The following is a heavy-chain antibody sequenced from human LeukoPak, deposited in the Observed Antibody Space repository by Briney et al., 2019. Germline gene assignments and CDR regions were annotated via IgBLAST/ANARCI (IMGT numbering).Heavy chain of an antibody. CDR1: GVTVSTNY. J-gene: IGHJ4*02. CDR2: VYSSGGA. CDR3: ARSWNGYGFYFDY. D-gene: IGHD5-12*01. V-gene: IGHV3-53*01. Sequence: GGSLRPSCAASGVTVSTNYMSWVRQAPGKRLEWVSIVYSSGGAYYADSVRGRFTISRDKSKNTLYLQMDSLRAEDTAVYYCARSWNGYGFYFDYWGQGTLVTVSS.